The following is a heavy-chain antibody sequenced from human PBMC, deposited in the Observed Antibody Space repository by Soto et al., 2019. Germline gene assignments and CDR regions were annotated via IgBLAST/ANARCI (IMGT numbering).Heavy chain of an antibody. CDR3: ARDRTYGDYGRFDP. V-gene: IGHV3-7*01. J-gene: IGHJ5*02. CDR2: IKQDGSEK. Sequence: EVQLVESGGGLVQPGGSLRLSCAASGFTFSSYWMSWVRQAPGKGLEWVANIKQDGSEKYYVDSVKGRFTISRDNAKNTLYLQMPRLRAEDTAVYYCARDRTYGDYGRFDPWGQGTLVTVSS. CDR1: GFTFSSYW. D-gene: IGHD4-17*01.